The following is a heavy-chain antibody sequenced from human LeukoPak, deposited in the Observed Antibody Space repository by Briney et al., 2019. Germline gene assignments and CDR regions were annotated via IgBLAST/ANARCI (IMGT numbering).Heavy chain of an antibody. J-gene: IGHJ6*03. D-gene: IGHD3-10*01. V-gene: IGHV1-46*04. Sequence: ASVKVSCKASGYTFTSYYIHWVRQAPGQGLEWMGIINPSGGSTSYAQKLQGRVTMTRDASTSTLYMELSSLRSEDTAAYYCARGGSSVSYYYMDVWGKGTTVTVSS. CDR1: GYTFTSYY. CDR3: ARGGSSVSYYYMDV. CDR2: INPSGGST.